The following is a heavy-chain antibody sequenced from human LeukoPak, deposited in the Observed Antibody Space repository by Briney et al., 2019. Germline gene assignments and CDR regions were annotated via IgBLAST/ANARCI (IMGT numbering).Heavy chain of an antibody. CDR3: ARAPGYCSGGSCYSMSNPYYYYYYGMDV. CDR2: IYYSGST. J-gene: IGHJ6*02. D-gene: IGHD2-15*01. Sequence: PSQTLSLTCTVCGGVISSGGYFWSWIRQHPGKGLEWIGYIYYSGSTYYNPSLKSRVTISVDTSKNQFSLKLSSVTAADTAVYYCARAPGYCSGGSCYSMSNPYYYYYYGMDVWGQGTTVTVSS. CDR1: GGVISSGGYF. V-gene: IGHV4-31*03.